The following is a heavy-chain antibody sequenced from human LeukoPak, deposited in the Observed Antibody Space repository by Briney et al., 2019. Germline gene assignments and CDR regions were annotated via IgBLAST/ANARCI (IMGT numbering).Heavy chain of an antibody. J-gene: IGHJ4*02. Sequence: GGSLRLSCEASGFSLSKHAMSWVRQAPGKGLEWVAAFSGVGSGTYYADSVKGRFSISRDNSKKTLFLQMNSLRAEDTAVYYCARGRPYYYDSSGYYVVFDYWGLGTLVTVSS. CDR3: ARGRPYYYDSSGYYVVFDY. V-gene: IGHV3-23*01. CDR2: FSGVGSGT. D-gene: IGHD3-22*01. CDR1: GFSLSKHA.